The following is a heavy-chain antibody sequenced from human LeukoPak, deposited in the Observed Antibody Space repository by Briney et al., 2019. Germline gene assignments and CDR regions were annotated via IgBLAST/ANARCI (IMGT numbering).Heavy chain of an antibody. CDR2: IYYSGST. V-gene: IGHV4-39*07. D-gene: IGHD6-6*01. CDR3: ARVWGSSSNWFDP. J-gene: IGHJ5*02. Sequence: PSETLSLTCTVSGGSISSSSYYWGWIRQPPGKGLEWIGSIYYSGSTYYNPSLKSRVTISVDTSKNQFSLKLSSVTAADTAVYYCARVWGSSSNWFDPWGQGTLVTVSS. CDR1: GGSISSSSYY.